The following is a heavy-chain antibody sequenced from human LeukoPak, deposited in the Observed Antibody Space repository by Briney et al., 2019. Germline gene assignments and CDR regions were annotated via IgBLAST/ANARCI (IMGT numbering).Heavy chain of an antibody. Sequence: GGYLRLSCAASGFTFSSYGMHWVRQAPGKGLEWVAVIWYDGSNKYYADSVKGRFTISRDNSKNTLYLQMNSLRAEDTAVYYCARTDYYDSSGYSNFDYWGQGTLVTVSS. CDR1: GFTFSSYG. J-gene: IGHJ4*02. CDR3: ARTDYYDSSGYSNFDY. D-gene: IGHD3-22*01. V-gene: IGHV3-33*01. CDR2: IWYDGSNK.